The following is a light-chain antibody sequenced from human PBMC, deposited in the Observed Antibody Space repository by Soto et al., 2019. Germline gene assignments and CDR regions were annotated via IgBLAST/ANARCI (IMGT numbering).Light chain of an antibody. Sequence: QAVVTQSSSASASLGSSVKLTCTLSSGHSSYIIAWHQQQPGKAPRYLMKLEVSGSYNKGSGVPERFSGSSSGADRYLTISNLQFEDEADYYCETWDNNILVFGGGTKLTVL. CDR1: SGHSSYI. V-gene: IGLV4-60*02. J-gene: IGLJ2*01. CDR2: LEVSGSY. CDR3: ETWDNNILV.